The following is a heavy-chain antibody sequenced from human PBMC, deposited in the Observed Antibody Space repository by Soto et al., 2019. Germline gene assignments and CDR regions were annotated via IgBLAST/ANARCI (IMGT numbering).Heavy chain of an antibody. D-gene: IGHD2-2*02. Sequence: SVKVSWKSSVHPLTHCYMHLVRQAPGQGLEWMGWINPNSGGTNYAQKFQGRVTMTRDTSISTVYMELSRLRSDDTALYYCARDQWDVVPAAIRDYYGMDVWGQGTTVTVSS. J-gene: IGHJ6*02. CDR3: ARDQWDVVPAAIRDYYGMDV. CDR2: INPNSGGT. V-gene: IGHV1-2*02. CDR1: VHPLTHCY.